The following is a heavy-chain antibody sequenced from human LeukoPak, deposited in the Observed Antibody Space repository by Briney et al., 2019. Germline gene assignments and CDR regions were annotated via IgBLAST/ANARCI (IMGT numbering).Heavy chain of an antibody. CDR1: GESFSGYY. D-gene: IGHD4-17*01. Sequence: SETLSLTCAVYGESFSGYYWSCILQPPQEGLQWIGEINHDGITNYNPSLKNRLTISADTSTNQFSLRLTSVTAADTAAYYCPAEDDYGDSPHYWGQGTLVSVSS. J-gene: IGHJ4*02. CDR3: PAEDDYGDSPHY. V-gene: IGHV4-34*01. CDR2: INHDGIT.